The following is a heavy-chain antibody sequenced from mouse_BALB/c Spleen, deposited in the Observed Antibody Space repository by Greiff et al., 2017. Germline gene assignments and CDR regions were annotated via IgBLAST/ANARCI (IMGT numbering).Heavy chain of an antibody. V-gene: IGHV14-3*02. CDR3: ASHYYGSRMDYAMDY. D-gene: IGHD1-1*01. CDR2: IDPANGNT. Sequence: VQLQQSGAELVKPGASVKLSCTASGFNIKDTYMHWVKQRPEQGLEWIGRIDPANGNTKYDPKFQGKATITADTSSNTAYLQLSSLTSEDTAVYYWASHYYGSRMDYAMDYWGQGTSVTVSS. CDR1: GFNIKDTY. J-gene: IGHJ4*01.